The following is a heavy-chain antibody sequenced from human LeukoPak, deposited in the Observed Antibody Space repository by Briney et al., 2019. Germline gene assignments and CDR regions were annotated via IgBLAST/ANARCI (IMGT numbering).Heavy chain of an antibody. Sequence: PGGSLRLSCAASGFTFSSYSMNWVRQAPGKGLEWVSSISSSSSYIYYADSVKGRFTISRDNAKNSLYLQMNSLRAEDTAVYYCAREAGSSSQNTYLEYYYYYGMDVWGQGTTVTVSS. CDR1: GFTFSSYS. CDR3: AREAGSSSQNTYLEYYYYYGMDV. D-gene: IGHD6-13*01. J-gene: IGHJ6*02. V-gene: IGHV3-21*01. CDR2: ISSSSSYI.